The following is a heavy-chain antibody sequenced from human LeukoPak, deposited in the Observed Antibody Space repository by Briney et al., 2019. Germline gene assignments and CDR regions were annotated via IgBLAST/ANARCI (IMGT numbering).Heavy chain of an antibody. V-gene: IGHV3-23*01. D-gene: IGHD4-17*01. J-gene: IGHJ6*02. Sequence: GGSLRLSCAASGFTFSNYAMSWVRQPPGKGLECVSTIRGGGATTYYADSVRGRFTISRDNANNTLSLQIHSLRAEDTAVYFCAKHQQIYGDSLMDVLDQGTTVTVSS. CDR2: IRGGGATT. CDR3: AKHQQIYGDSLMDV. CDR1: GFTFSNYA.